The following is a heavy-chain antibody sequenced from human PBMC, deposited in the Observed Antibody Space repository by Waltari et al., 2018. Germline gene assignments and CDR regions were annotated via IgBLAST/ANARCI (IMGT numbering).Heavy chain of an antibody. CDR1: GYTFTGYY. J-gene: IGHJ5*02. Sequence: QVQLVQSGAEVKKPGASVTVSCKASGYTFTGYYMHWLRQPPGQGLEWMGWINPNSGGTNYAQKFQGRVTMTRDTSISTAYMELSRLRSDDTAVYYCARVLSSSWYNWFDPWGQGTLVTVSS. CDR3: ARVLSSSWYNWFDP. V-gene: IGHV1-2*02. CDR2: INPNSGGT. D-gene: IGHD6-13*01.